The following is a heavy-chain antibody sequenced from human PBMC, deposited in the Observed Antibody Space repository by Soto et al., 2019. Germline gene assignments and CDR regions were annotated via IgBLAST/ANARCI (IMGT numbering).Heavy chain of an antibody. J-gene: IGHJ4*02. V-gene: IGHV3-33*01. CDR3: ARDRTTFYYDNSGYSGPDY. CDR2: IGYDGSNK. Sequence: GGSLRLSCAASGFTFSTYGVHWVRQAPGKGLEWVAVIGYDGSNKYYADSVKGRFTISRDNSKNTLYLQMNSLRAEDTAVYYCARDRTTFYYDNSGYSGPDYWGQGTLVTVSS. D-gene: IGHD3-22*01. CDR1: GFTFSTYG.